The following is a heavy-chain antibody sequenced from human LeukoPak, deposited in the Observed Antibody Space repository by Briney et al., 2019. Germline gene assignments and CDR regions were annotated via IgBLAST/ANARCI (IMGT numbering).Heavy chain of an antibody. D-gene: IGHD3-9*01. CDR3: APDLRGADWSLDV. V-gene: IGHV3-23*01. J-gene: IGHJ4*02. CDR1: RFIPSNYA. Sequence: RGSLRLSSAPPRFIPSNYAMSSVRPAPGERLECGSFIRVSGGSTKYADSVKGRFIISRDNSRETLYLQRNRVRVEDTAIYYCAPDLRGADWSLDVWGQGTLVTVSS. CDR2: IRVSGGST.